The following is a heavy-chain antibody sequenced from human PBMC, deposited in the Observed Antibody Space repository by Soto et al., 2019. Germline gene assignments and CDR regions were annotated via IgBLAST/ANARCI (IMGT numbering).Heavy chain of an antibody. J-gene: IGHJ3*02. V-gene: IGHV3-23*01. CDR2: ISGSGGST. CDR3: AKDQGDTVVVVAACAFDI. D-gene: IGHD2-15*01. CDR1: GFTFSSYA. Sequence: PGGSLRLSCAASGFTFSSYAMSWVRQAPGKGLEWVSAISGSGGSTYYADSVKGRFTISRDNSKNTLYLQMNSLRAEDTAVYYCAKDQGDTVVVVAACAFDIWGQGTMVTVSS.